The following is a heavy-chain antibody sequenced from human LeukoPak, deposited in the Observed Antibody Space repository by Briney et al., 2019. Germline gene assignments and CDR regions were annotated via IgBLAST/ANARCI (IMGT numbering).Heavy chain of an antibody. D-gene: IGHD1-26*01. CDR3: ARGLTSYSGSYFEDDY. V-gene: IGHV1-8*02. Sequence: ASVKVSCKASGYTFTGYYMNWVRQATGQGLEWMGWMNPNSGNTGYAQKFQGRVTMTRNTSISTAYMELSSLRSEDTAVYYCARGLTSYSGSYFEDDYWGQGTLVTVSS. CDR2: MNPNSGNT. CDR1: GYTFTGYY. J-gene: IGHJ4*02.